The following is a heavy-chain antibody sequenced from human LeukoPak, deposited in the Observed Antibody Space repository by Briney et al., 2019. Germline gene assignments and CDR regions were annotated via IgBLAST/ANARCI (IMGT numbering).Heavy chain of an antibody. V-gene: IGHV4-59*01. CDR2: IYYSGST. D-gene: IGHD3-10*01. CDR3: ARAAYYYGSGSYYIGDYNWFDP. J-gene: IGHJ5*02. Sequence: SETLSLTCTVSGGSISSYYWGWIRQPPGKGLEWIGYIYYSGSTNYNPSLKSRVTISVDTSKNQFSLKLSSVTAADTAVYYCARAAYYYGSGSYYIGDYNWFDPWGQGTLVTVSS. CDR1: GGSISSYY.